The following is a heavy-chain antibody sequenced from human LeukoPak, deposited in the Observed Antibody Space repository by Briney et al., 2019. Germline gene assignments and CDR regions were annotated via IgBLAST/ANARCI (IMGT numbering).Heavy chain of an antibody. CDR3: ARVGQLVDQDY. D-gene: IGHD6-6*01. CDR2: ISSSSSTI. V-gene: IGHV3-48*01. Sequence: PGGTLRLSCAASGFTFSSYGMSWVRQAPGKGLEWVSYISSSSSTIYYADSVKGRFTISRDNAQNSLYLQMNSLRAEDTAVYYCARVGQLVDQDYWGQGTLVTVSS. J-gene: IGHJ4*02. CDR1: GFTFSSYG.